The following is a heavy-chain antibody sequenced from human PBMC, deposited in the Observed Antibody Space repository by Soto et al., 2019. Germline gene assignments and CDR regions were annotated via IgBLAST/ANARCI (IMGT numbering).Heavy chain of an antibody. J-gene: IGHJ4*02. Sequence: EVQLLESGGGLVQPGGSLRLSCAASGFTFSSYAMSWVRQAPGKGLEWVSAISGSGGSTYYADSVKGRFTISRDNSKKTLNEKIKSRRAGNRAVYYLAKGDIGARIGLFAHWGQGTLVTVPS. CDR3: AKGDIGARIGLFAH. CDR2: ISGSGGST. CDR1: GFTFSSYA. V-gene: IGHV3-23*01. D-gene: IGHD5-12*01.